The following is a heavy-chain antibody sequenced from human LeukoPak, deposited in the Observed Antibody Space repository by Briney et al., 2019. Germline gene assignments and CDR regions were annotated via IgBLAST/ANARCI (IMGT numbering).Heavy chain of an antibody. CDR2: INHSGST. D-gene: IGHD5-18*01. CDR3: ARVGPRGYSYGYRGTGYYYYYMDV. V-gene: IGHV4-39*07. Sequence: PSETLSLTCTVSGGSISSSSYYWGWIRQPPGKGLEWIGEINHSGSTNYNPSLKSRVTISVDTSKNQFSLKLSSVTAADTAVYYCARVGPRGYSYGYRGTGYYYYYMDVWGKGTTVTVSS. CDR1: GGSISSSSYY. J-gene: IGHJ6*03.